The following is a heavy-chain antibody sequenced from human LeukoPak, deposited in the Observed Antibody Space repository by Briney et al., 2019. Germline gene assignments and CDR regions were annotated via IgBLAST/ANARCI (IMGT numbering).Heavy chain of an antibody. J-gene: IGHJ4*02. Sequence: PGGPLGPSCPAPGFTFRSFEINWVRQAPGKGLEWVSYISSSGSTIYYADSVKGRFTISRDNAKNSLYLQMNSLRVEDTAVYYCARDPGDYWGQGTLVTVSS. CDR1: GFTFRSFE. CDR3: ARDPGDY. V-gene: IGHV3-48*03. CDR2: ISSSGSTI.